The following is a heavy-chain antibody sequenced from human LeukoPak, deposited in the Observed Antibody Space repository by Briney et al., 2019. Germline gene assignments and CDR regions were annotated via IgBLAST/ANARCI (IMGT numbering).Heavy chain of an antibody. V-gene: IGHV4-4*07. D-gene: IGHD2-21*02. CDR3: ARLLCGGDCYEVLLVDY. J-gene: IGHJ4*02. Sequence: SETLSLTCTVSGGSISSYYWNWIRQPAGKGLEWIGRIHTSGSTNYNPSLKSRVTMSVDTSKNKFSLKLSSVTAADTAVYYCARLLCGGDCYEVLLVDYWGQGTLVTVSS. CDR1: GGSISSYY. CDR2: IHTSGST.